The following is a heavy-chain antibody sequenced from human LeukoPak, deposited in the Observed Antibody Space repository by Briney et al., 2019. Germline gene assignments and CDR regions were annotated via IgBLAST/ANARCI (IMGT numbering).Heavy chain of an antibody. V-gene: IGHV4-39*07. CDR1: GGSISSNSYY. Sequence: SETLSLTCTVSGGSISSNSYYWGCIRQPPGKGLEWIGSIYYSGRTDYNPSLKSRVTISVDTSKNQFSLKLSSVTAADTAVYYCARGLRYLDYWGQGTLVTVSS. CDR3: ARGLRYLDY. CDR2: IYYSGRT. J-gene: IGHJ4*02. D-gene: IGHD3-16*01.